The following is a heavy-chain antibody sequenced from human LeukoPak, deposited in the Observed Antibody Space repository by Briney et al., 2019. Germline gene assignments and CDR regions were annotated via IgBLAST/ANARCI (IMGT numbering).Heavy chain of an antibody. CDR3: ARGYGDYVGLDY. Sequence: GGSLRLSCAASGFTFSSYSMNWVRQAPGKGLEWVSSISSSSSYIYYADSVKGRFTISRDNAKNSLYLQMNSLRAEDTAVYYCARGYGDYVGLDYWGQGTLVTVSS. CDR1: GFTFSSYS. CDR2: ISSSSSYI. J-gene: IGHJ4*02. V-gene: IGHV3-21*01. D-gene: IGHD4-17*01.